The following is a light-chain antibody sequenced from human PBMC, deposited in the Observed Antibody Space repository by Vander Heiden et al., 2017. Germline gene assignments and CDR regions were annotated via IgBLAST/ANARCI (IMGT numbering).Light chain of an antibody. CDR2: AAS. Sequence: DIQMTQSPSSLSASVGDRVTITCLASQSISSNLNWYQQKPGKAPKLLTYAASSLQSGVPSRFSGSGSGTDFTLTISSLQPEDFATYYCKQSDSTPYTFGQGTKVEIK. J-gene: IGKJ2*01. V-gene: IGKV1-39*01. CDR3: KQSDSTPYT. CDR1: QSISSN.